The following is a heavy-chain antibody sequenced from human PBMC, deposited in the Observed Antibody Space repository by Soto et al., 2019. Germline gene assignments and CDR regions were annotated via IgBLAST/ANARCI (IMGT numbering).Heavy chain of an antibody. V-gene: IGHV4-59*08. CDR2: IYYSGST. D-gene: IGHD2-2*02. CDR1: GGSISSYY. CDR3: ARLVVPAAITWWFDP. J-gene: IGHJ5*02. Sequence: SETLSLTCTVSGGSISSYYWSWIRQPPGKGLEWIGYIYYSGSTNYNPSLKSRVTISVDTSKNQFSLKLSSVTAADTAVYYCARLVVPAAITWWFDPWGQGTLVTVSS.